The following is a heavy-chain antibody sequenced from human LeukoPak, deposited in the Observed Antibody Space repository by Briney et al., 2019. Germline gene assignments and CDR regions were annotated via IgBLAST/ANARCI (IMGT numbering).Heavy chain of an antibody. V-gene: IGHV1-2*04. D-gene: IGHD2-15*01. CDR2: INPNSGGT. CDR1: GYTFTGYY. J-gene: IGHJ4*01. Sequence: GASVKVSCKASGYTFTGYYMHWVRQAPGQGLEWMGWINPNSGGTNYAQKFQGWVTMTRDTSIGTAYMELSRLRSDDAAVYYCARSKINAATLDHWGPGTLVTVSS. CDR3: ARSKINAATLDH.